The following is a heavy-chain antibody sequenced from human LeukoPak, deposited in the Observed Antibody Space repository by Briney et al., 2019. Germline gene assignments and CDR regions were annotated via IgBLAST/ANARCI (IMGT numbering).Heavy chain of an antibody. CDR2: IYHSGST. CDR1: GGSISSGGYS. V-gene: IGHV4-30-2*01. CDR3: ARAMVRGGHGFDI. D-gene: IGHD3-10*01. J-gene: IGHJ3*02. Sequence: SETLSLTCAVSGGSISSGGYSWSWIRRPPGKGLEWIGYIYHSGSTYYNPSLKSRVTISVDRPKNQFSLKLSSVTAADTAVYYCARAMVRGGHGFDIWGQGTMVTVSS.